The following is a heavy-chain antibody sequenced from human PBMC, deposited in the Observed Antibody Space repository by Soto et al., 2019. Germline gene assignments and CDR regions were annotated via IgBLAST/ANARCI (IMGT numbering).Heavy chain of an antibody. CDR2: TYYRSKWYN. V-gene: IGHV6-1*01. D-gene: IGHD6-13*01. CDR3: ARGPTAAGTDFEY. CDR1: GYSVSGNRAS. J-gene: IGHJ4*02. Sequence: PAQTLSLTCAISGYSVSGNRASLNWISQSPSKGLEWLGRTYYRSKWYNDYAESVKSRIIINADTSKNKFSLQLKSVTAEDTAVYYCARGPTAAGTDFEYWGQGTMVTVSS.